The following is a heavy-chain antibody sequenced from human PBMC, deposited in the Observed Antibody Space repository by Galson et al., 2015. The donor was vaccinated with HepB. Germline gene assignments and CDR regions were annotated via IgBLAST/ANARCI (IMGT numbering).Heavy chain of an antibody. Sequence: SLRLSCAASGFTFGNDWMHWVRQAPGKGLVWVSHIISDGSSTTYADSVKGRFTISRDNARNTLYLEMNSLRAEDTAVYYCARVTVKGWYWGQGTLVTVSS. V-gene: IGHV3-74*01. D-gene: IGHD2-15*01. CDR2: IISDGSST. CDR3: ARVTVKGWY. CDR1: GFTFGNDW. J-gene: IGHJ4*02.